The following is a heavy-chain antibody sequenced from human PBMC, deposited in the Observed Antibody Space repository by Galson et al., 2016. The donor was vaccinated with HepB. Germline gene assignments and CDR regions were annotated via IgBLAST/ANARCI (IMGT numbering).Heavy chain of an antibody. J-gene: IGHJ4*02. CDR1: GLRFSSYG. CDR3: AKAKLWFGELLPGD. D-gene: IGHD3-10*01. V-gene: IGHV3-30*18. CDR2: ISHDGRKK. Sequence: SLRLSCAASGLRFSSYGMHWVRQAPGKGLEWVAVISHDGRKKHYGDSVQGRFTISRDNSKNTLYLQMNSLRAEDTAVYYCAKAKLWFGELLPGDWGQGTLVIVSS.